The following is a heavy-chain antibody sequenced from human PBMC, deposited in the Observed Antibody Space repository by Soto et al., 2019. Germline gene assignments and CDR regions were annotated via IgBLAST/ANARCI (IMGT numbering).Heavy chain of an antibody. CDR2: IIPIFGTA. V-gene: IGHV1-69*06. CDR1: GGTFSSYA. CDR3: ASPFDSYDPYGMDV. D-gene: IGHD3-3*01. J-gene: IGHJ6*02. Sequence: ASVKVSCKASGGTFSSYAISWVRRAPGQGLEWMGGIIPIFGTANYAQKFQGRVTITADKSTSTAYVELSSLRSEDTAVYYCASPFDSYDPYGMDVWGQGTTVTV.